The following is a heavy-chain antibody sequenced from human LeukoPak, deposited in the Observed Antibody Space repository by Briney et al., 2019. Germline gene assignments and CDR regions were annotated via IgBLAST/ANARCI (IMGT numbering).Heavy chain of an antibody. Sequence: GGSLRLSCAASGFTFSSYAMSWVRQAPMKGLEWVSGISGSGRDTYYADSVKGRFTISRDNSKNTLYLQMNSLRADDTAVYYCATNYYDSSGYFPDFDYWGQGAQVSVSS. CDR3: ATNYYDSSGYFPDFDY. V-gene: IGHV3-23*01. CDR1: GFTFSSYA. J-gene: IGHJ4*02. D-gene: IGHD3-22*01. CDR2: ISGSGRDT.